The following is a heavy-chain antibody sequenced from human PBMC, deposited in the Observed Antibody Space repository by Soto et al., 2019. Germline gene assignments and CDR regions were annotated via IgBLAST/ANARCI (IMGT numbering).Heavy chain of an antibody. CDR3: AREGSQGYYDSSGYYPI. J-gene: IGHJ3*02. D-gene: IGHD3-22*01. Sequence: SETLSLTCTVSGGSISSYYWSWIRQPPGKGLEWIGYIYYSGSTNYNPSLKSRVTISVDTSKNQFSLKLSSVTAADTAVYYCAREGSQGYYDSSGYYPIWGQGTMVTVSS. V-gene: IGHV4-59*01. CDR2: IYYSGST. CDR1: GGSISSYY.